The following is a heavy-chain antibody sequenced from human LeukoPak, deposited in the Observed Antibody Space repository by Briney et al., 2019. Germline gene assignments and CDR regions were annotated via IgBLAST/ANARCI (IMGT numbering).Heavy chain of an antibody. CDR1: GRSISSYY. CDR2: IYYNGST. J-gene: IGHJ4*02. D-gene: IGHD3-22*01. CDR3: ARHVASSGYFYYFDY. V-gene: IGHV4-59*08. Sequence: PSETLSLTCTVSGRSISSYYWNWIRQPPGKGLEWIGYIYYNGSTNYNPSLKSRVTISVDTSKNRFSLKLSSVTAADTAVYYCARHVASSGYFYYFDYWGQGTLVTVSS.